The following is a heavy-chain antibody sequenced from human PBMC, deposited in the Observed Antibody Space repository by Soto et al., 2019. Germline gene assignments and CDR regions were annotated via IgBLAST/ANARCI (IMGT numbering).Heavy chain of an antibody. V-gene: IGHV3-74*01. CDR2: IKYDATST. D-gene: IGHD3-16*01. J-gene: IGHJ4*02. CDR3: ARGALGSYYFDY. CDR1: GFTFNNYW. Sequence: EVQLVESGGGLIKPGGSLRLSCAASGFTFNNYWIHWVRQAPGKGLVWVSRIKYDATSTNYADSVKGRFSISRDNAKNKVYLQMTSLRGDDTAVYYCARGALGSYYFDYWGQGTLVTVSS.